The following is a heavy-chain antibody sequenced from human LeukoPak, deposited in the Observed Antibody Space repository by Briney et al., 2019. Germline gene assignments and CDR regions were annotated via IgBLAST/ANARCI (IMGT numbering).Heavy chain of an antibody. Sequence: GGSLRLSCAASGFALTNYGMHWVRQAPGKGRVWVSHINHDGSLRNYADSVQGRFTVSRGIAKNTLYLHMNSLGADDTATYYCARDVFSLGDSWGQGTLVTVSS. D-gene: IGHD5/OR15-5a*01. CDR3: ARDVFSLGDS. CDR2: INHDGSLR. CDR1: GFALTNYG. V-gene: IGHV3-74*01. J-gene: IGHJ4*02.